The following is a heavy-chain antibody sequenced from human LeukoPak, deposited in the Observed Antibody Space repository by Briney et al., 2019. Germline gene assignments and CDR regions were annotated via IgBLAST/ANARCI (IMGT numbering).Heavy chain of an antibody. J-gene: IGHJ3*02. CDR2: ISSSSSTI. V-gene: IGHV3-48*01. CDR1: GFTFSSYS. CDR3: ARAAGSTMVVVANPGDAFDI. Sequence: PGGSLRLSCAASGFTFSSYSMNWVRQAPGKGLEWVSYISSSSSTIYYADSVKGRFTISRDNAKNSLYLQMNSLRAEDTAVYYCARAAGSTMVVVANPGDAFDIWGQGTMVTVSS. D-gene: IGHD3-22*01.